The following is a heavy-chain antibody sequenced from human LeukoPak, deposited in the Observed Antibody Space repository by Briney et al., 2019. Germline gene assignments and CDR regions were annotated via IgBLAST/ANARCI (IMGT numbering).Heavy chain of an antibody. CDR3: AIGQYYDSSGYYWVGAFDI. J-gene: IGHJ3*02. V-gene: IGHV3-33*01. CDR1: GFTFSSYG. Sequence: GGSLRLSCAASGFTFSSYGMHWVRQAPGKGLEWVAVIWYDGTNKYYADSVKGRFTISRDNSKNTLYLQMNSLRAEDTAVYYCAIGQYYDSSGYYWVGAFDIWGQGTMVTVSS. CDR2: IWYDGTNK. D-gene: IGHD3-22*01.